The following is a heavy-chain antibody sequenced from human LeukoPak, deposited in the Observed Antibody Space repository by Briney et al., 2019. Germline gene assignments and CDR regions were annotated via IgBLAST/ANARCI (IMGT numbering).Heavy chain of an antibody. Sequence: PGGSLRLSCAASGFTFGSYWMTWVRQAPGKGLEWVANIRQDGNEKYYVDSVKGRFTISRDNAKNSLYLQMNSLRVEDTAVYYCARDIWGCDSATCPSGRDFWGQETLVTVSS. D-gene: IGHD3-16*01. CDR3: ARDIWGCDSATCPSGRDF. V-gene: IGHV3-7*01. CDR1: GFTFGSYW. J-gene: IGHJ4*02. CDR2: IRQDGNEK.